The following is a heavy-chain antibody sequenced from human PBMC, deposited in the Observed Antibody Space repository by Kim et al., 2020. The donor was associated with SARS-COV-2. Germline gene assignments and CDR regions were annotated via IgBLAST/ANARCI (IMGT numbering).Heavy chain of an antibody. CDR3: ARGNYYDPFDI. D-gene: IGHD3-10*01. CDR2: K. V-gene: IGHV3-30*01. Sequence: KYYADSVKGRFTISRDNSKNTLYLQMNSLRAEDTAVYYCARGNYYDPFDIWGQGTMVTVSS. J-gene: IGHJ3*02.